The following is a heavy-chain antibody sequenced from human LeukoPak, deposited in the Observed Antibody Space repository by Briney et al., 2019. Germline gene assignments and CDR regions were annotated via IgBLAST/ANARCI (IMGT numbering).Heavy chain of an antibody. V-gene: IGHV3-23*01. CDR3: AKSTVLLWFGEPNFDY. D-gene: IGHD3-10*01. J-gene: IGHJ4*02. Sequence: GGSLRLSCAASGFTFSSYAMSWVRQAPGKGLEWVSAVSGPGGSTYYTDSVKGRFTISRDNSKNTLYLQMNSLRAEDTAVYYCAKSTVLLWFGEPNFDYWGQGTLVTVSS. CDR1: GFTFSSYA. CDR2: VSGPGGST.